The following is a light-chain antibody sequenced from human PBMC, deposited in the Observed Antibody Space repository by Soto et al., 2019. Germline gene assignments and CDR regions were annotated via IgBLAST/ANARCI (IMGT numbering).Light chain of an antibody. CDR2: GES. Sequence: DIQLTQSPPTLSASVGDRVTITCRASQSVGIWLAWYQHKPGKAPKVFVYGESSLETGVPSRFGGSGSATEFTLVINGLQADDSATYYCQQYFAYPLTFGQGTKVEVK. CDR3: QQYFAYPLT. J-gene: IGKJ1*01. CDR1: QSVGIW. V-gene: IGKV1-5*01.